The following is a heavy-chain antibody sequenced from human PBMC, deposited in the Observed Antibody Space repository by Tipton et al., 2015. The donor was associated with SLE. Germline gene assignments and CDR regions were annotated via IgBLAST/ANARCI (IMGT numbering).Heavy chain of an antibody. CDR2: IYYSGTT. J-gene: IGHJ5*02. Sequence: GLVKPSETLSLTCTVSGGSMTSSSYYWAWIRRPPGKGLEWIGSIYYSGTTYYNPSLKSRVTISVDTSKNQFSLKLSSVTAADTAVSYCARHLSRDFDPWGQGTLVTVSS. CDR3: ARHLSRDFDP. CDR1: GGSMTSSSYY. V-gene: IGHV4-39*01.